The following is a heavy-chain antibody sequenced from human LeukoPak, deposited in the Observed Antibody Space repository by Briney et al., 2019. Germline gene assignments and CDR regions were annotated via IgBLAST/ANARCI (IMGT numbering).Heavy chain of an antibody. CDR2: IYYSGST. J-gene: IGHJ3*02. Sequence: SETLSLTCTVSGGSISSYYWSWIRQPPGKGLEWIGYIYYSGSTNYNPSPKSRVTISVDTSKNQFFLKLSSVTAADTAVYYCARRSRMTTIDAFDIWGQGTMVTVSS. CDR1: GGSISSYY. V-gene: IGHV4-59*08. CDR3: ARRSRMTTIDAFDI. D-gene: IGHD5-24*01.